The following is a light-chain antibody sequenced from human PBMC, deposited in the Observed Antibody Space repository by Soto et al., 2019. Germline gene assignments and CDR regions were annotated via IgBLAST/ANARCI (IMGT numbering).Light chain of an antibody. CDR1: QSVSSSF. CDR2: DAS. CDR3: QQRYSWPIT. J-gene: IGKJ5*01. Sequence: EIVLTQSPGTLSLSPGERATLSCRASQSVSSSFLAWYQQKPGQAPRLLIYDASNRATGIPARFSGSGSGTDFTLTVSSLEPEDFAVYYCQQRYSWPITFGQGTRLEN. V-gene: IGKV3D-20*02.